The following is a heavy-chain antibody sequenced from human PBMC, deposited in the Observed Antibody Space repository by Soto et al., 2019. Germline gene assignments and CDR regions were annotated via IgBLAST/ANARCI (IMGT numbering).Heavy chain of an antibody. Sequence: GGSLRLSCAASGFTFNNYALNWVRQAPGKGLEWVSTISKSGDNTHYSESVKGRFTISRDNSKNTLYLQMNSLRAEDTAVYYCAKGRESGSSWFYYGMDVWGQGTTVTVSS. V-gene: IGHV3-23*01. CDR3: AKGRESGSSWFYYGMDV. CDR2: ISKSGDNT. J-gene: IGHJ6*02. CDR1: GFTFNNYA. D-gene: IGHD6-13*01.